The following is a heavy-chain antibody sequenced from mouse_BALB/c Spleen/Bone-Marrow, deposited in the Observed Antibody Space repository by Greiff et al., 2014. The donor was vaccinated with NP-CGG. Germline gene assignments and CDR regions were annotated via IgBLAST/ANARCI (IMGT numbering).Heavy chain of an antibody. CDR2: IDPANGNT. Sequence: EVQVVESGAELVKPGASVKLSCTASGFNIKDTYMHWVKQRPEQGLEWIGRIDPANGNTKYDPKFQGKATITADTSSNTAYLQLSSLTSKDTAVYYCAAYYYGSSQFAYWGQGTLVTVSA. J-gene: IGHJ3*01. CDR3: AAYYYGSSQFAY. D-gene: IGHD1-1*01. V-gene: IGHV14-3*02. CDR1: GFNIKDTY.